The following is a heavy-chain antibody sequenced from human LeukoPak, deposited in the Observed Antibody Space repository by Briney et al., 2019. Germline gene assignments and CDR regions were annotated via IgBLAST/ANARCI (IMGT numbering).Heavy chain of an antibody. CDR1: GGTFSSYA. V-gene: IGHV1-69*04. D-gene: IGHD1-14*01. CDR2: IIPILGIA. Sequence: ASVKVSCKASGGTFSSYAISWVRQAPGQGLEWMGRIIPILGIANYAQKFQGRVTITTDESTSTAYMELSSLRSEDTAVYYCARVPKTTANPAIEYYYYMDVWGKGPRSPSP. CDR3: ARVPKTTANPAIEYYYYMDV. J-gene: IGHJ6*03.